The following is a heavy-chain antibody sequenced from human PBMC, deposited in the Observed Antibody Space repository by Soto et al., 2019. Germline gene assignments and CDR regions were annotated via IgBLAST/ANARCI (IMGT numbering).Heavy chain of an antibody. CDR1: GFTCCSYS. J-gene: IGHJ4*02. CDR2: ISSGSTTI. CDR3: ARDPGYYDSGDYFDY. Sequence: GGFMRLSCAASGFTCCSYSMNWVRQATRKGLEWVSYISSGSTTIYYAASVKGRFTISRATAKNSVYLQMNSLRDEDAAVYYCARDPGYYDSGDYFDYWGQGALVTVSS. D-gene: IGHD3-22*01. V-gene: IGHV3-48*02.